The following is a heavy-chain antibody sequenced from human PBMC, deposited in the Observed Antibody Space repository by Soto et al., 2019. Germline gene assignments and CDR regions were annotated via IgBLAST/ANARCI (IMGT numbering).Heavy chain of an antibody. CDR2: IDGSGNT. V-gene: IGHV4-34*01. Sequence: QVQLQQWGAGLLKPSETLSLTCAVNSESLSGYYWSWIRQSPGKGLEWIGEIDGSGNTNYSPSLRSRVAMPVDTSKNHVSLNLNSVSAADTAAYYCVGARGRLVGFDYWGQGTLVTVSS. CDR3: VGARGRLVGFDY. D-gene: IGHD1-26*01. J-gene: IGHJ4*02. CDR1: SESLSGYY.